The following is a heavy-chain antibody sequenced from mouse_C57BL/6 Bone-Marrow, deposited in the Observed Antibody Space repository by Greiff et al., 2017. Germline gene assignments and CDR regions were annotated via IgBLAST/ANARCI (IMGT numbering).Heavy chain of an antibody. CDR2: ISDGGSYT. CDR1: GFTFSSYA. J-gene: IGHJ3*01. Sequence: EVQRVDSGGGLVKPGGSLKLSCAASGFTFSSYAMSWVRQTPEKRLEWVATISDGGSYTYYPDNVKGRFTISRDNAKNNLYLQMSHLKSEDTAMYYCARDQAWFAYWGQGTLVTVSA. D-gene: IGHD3-2*02. CDR3: ARDQAWFAY. V-gene: IGHV5-4*01.